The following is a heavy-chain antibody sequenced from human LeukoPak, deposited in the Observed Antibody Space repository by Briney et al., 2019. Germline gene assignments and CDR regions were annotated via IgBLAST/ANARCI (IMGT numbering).Heavy chain of an antibody. D-gene: IGHD1-26*01. CDR3: ARDPLRERRIDAFDI. Sequence: PGRSLRLSCAASGFTFCSCAMHWVRQAPGKGGEGVTVISYDGSNKYYADSVKGRFTISRDNSKNTLYLQMNSVRAEDTAVYYCARDPLRERRIDAFDIWGQGTMVTVSS. J-gene: IGHJ3*02. CDR1: GFTFCSCA. V-gene: IGHV3-30*01. CDR2: ISYDGSNK.